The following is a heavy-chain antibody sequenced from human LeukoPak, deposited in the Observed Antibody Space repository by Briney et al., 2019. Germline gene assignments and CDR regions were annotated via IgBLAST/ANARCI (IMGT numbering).Heavy chain of an antibody. J-gene: IGHJ6*02. CDR1: GFTFTSSA. CDR2: IVVGSGNT. Sequence: SVKVPCKASGFTFTSSAVQWVRQARGQRLEWIGWIVVGSGNTNYAQKFQERVTITRDMSTSTAYMELSSLRSEDTAVYYCARGHNDYGDYDGPEPYYYYYYGMDVWGQGTTVTVSS. D-gene: IGHD4-17*01. CDR3: ARGHNDYGDYDGPEPYYYYYYGMDV. V-gene: IGHV1-58*01.